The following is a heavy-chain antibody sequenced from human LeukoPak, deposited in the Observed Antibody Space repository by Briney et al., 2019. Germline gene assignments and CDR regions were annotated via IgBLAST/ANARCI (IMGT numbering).Heavy chain of an antibody. Sequence: SSETLSLTCSVSGGSISSYYWSSIRQPPGKGLEWIGYLFYSGNTNSNPSLKSRVTILADTSKNQFSLRLNSVTAADTAVYFCGRVRTGNTGSPEYFEDWGQGTLVTVSS. J-gene: IGHJ1*01. CDR1: GGSISSYY. CDR3: GRVRTGNTGSPEYFED. D-gene: IGHD5-12*01. V-gene: IGHV4-59*01. CDR2: LFYSGNT.